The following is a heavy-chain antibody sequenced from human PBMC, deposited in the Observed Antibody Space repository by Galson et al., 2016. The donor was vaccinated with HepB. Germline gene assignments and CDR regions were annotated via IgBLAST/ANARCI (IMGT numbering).Heavy chain of an antibody. CDR1: GFTFRGYA. V-gene: IGHV3-73*01. CDR2: IRGKANSYET. Sequence: SLRLSCAASGFTFRGYAIHWVRQTSGKGLEWVGRIRGKANSYETTYSAAVKGRFTLSRDDSENTAYLQMNSLKTEDTAGGYGSLDFDNWGQGTLVAVSS. CDR3: SLDFDN. J-gene: IGHJ4*02.